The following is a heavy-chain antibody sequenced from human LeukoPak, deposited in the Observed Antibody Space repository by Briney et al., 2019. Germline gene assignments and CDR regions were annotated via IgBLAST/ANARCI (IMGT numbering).Heavy chain of an antibody. D-gene: IGHD3-10*01. J-gene: IGHJ4*02. V-gene: IGHV1-46*01. CDR2: INSGDGGT. CDR3: AREWGPGSSWYFDF. Sequence: ASVKISCKASGYTFISYYMHWLRQAPGQGLEWMGAINSGDGGTTLPQKFQGRVTLTRDTSTSTLYMELSSLRSEDTAIYYCAREWGPGSSWYFDFWGQGTLVTVSS. CDR1: GYTFISYY.